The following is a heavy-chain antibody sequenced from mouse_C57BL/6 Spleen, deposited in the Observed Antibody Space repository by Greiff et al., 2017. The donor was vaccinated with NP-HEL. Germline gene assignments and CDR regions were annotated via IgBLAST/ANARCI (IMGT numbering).Heavy chain of an antibody. CDR3: ASGDEAFAY. D-gene: IGHD3-2*02. Sequence: QVQLQQSGPELVKPGASVKISCKASGYAFSSSWMNWVKQRPGKGLEWIGRIYPGDGDTNYNGKFKGKATLTADKSSSTAYMQLSSLTSEDSAVYFCASGDEAFAYWGQGTLVTVSA. CDR2: IYPGDGDT. CDR1: GYAFSSSW. V-gene: IGHV1-82*01. J-gene: IGHJ3*01.